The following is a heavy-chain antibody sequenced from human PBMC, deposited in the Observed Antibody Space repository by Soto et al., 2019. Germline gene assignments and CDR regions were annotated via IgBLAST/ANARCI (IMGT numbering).Heavy chain of an antibody. J-gene: IGHJ4*02. Sequence: PVGSLRLSCADPGFTFSRYSMNWFRQAPGKGLEWVSSISSSSSYIYYADSVKGRFTIPRDNAKNSLYLQMNSLRAEDTAVYYCARVGGSGWYFDYWGQGTLVTVSS. CDR3: ARVGGSGWYFDY. V-gene: IGHV3-21*01. CDR2: ISSSSSYI. D-gene: IGHD6-19*01. CDR1: GFTFSRYS.